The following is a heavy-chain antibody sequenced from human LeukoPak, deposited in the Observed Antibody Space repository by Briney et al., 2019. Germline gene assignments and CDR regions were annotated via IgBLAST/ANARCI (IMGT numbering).Heavy chain of an antibody. D-gene: IGHD1-26*01. V-gene: IGHV1-2*06. Sequence: ASVKVSCKASGYTFTGYYMHWVRQAPGQGLEWVGRINPNSGGTNYAQKFQGRVTMTRDTSISTAYMELSRLRPDDTAVYYCARKSGSINWFDPWGQGTLVTVSS. CDR1: GYTFTGYY. CDR3: ARKSGSINWFDP. CDR2: INPNSGGT. J-gene: IGHJ5*02.